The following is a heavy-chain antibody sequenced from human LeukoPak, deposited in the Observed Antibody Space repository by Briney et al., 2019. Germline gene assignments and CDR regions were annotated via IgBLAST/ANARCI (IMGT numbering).Heavy chain of an antibody. V-gene: IGHV3-64*01. Sequence: WGSLRLSCAASGFTFSSYAMHWVRQAPGKGLEYVSAISSNGGSTYYANSVKGRFTISRDNSKNTLYLQMGSLRAEDMAVYYCARDLNSGYADYWGQGTLVTVSS. CDR1: GFTFSSYA. D-gene: IGHD5-12*01. CDR2: ISSNGGST. CDR3: ARDLNSGYADY. J-gene: IGHJ4*02.